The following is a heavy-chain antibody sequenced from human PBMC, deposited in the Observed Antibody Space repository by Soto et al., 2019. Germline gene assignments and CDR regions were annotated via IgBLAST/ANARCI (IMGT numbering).Heavy chain of an antibody. CDR2: IGGSGGNR. V-gene: IGHV3-23*01. J-gene: IGHJ4*02. D-gene: IGHD4-4*01. CDR1: GFTFNAYA. Sequence: EVQLLESGGGLVQPGGSLRLSCAASGFTFNAYAMTWVRQAPGKGLEWVSAIGGSGGNRYYADSVRGRFTISRDNYKHTVDLQLNRLRVEDTAVYYCARVAYDYINSVDNWGQGILVTVSS. CDR3: ARVAYDYINSVDN.